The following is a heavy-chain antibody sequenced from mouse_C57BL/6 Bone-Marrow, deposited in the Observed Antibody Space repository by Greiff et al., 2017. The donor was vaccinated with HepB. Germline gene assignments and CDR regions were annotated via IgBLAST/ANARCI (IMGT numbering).Heavy chain of an antibody. D-gene: IGHD2-4*01. CDR1: GYTFTDYY. CDR2: INPNNGGT. Sequence: EVQLQQSGPELVKPGASVKISCKASGYTFTDYYMNWVKQSHGKSLEWIGDINPNNGGTSYNQKFKGKATLTVDKSSSTAYMELRSLTSEDSAVYYCARWVYDYDYWGQGTTLTVSS. CDR3: ARWVYDYDY. J-gene: IGHJ2*01. V-gene: IGHV1-26*01.